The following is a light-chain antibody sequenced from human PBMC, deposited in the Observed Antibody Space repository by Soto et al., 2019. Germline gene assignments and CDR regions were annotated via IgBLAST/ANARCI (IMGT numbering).Light chain of an antibody. J-gene: IGKJ2*01. Sequence: DIQMTQSPSTLSASVGDRVTITCRASQTISNWLAWYQQRPGKAPNLLIYDASSLASGVPSRFSGSGSGTEFTLTISSLQPDDCATYYCHHRRTFGQGTKLDI. CDR1: QTISNW. V-gene: IGKV1-5*01. CDR2: DAS. CDR3: HHRRT.